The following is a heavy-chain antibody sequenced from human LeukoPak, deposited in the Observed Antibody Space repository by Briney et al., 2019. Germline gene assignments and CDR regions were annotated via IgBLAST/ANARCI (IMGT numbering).Heavy chain of an antibody. CDR3: ARDGVGAPSH. Sequence: PGGSLRLSCAASGFTFDDYGMSWVRHAPGKGLWWVSGINWNGGSTGYADSVKGRFTISRDNAKNSLYLQMNSLRAEDTALYYCARDGVGAPSHWGQGTLVTVSS. J-gene: IGHJ4*02. D-gene: IGHD1-26*01. CDR2: INWNGGST. V-gene: IGHV3-20*04. CDR1: GFTFDDYG.